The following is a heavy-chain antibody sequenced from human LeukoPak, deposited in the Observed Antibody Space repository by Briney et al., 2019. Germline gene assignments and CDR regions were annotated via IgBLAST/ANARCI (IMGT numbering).Heavy chain of an antibody. V-gene: IGHV5-51*01. J-gene: IGHJ5*02. CDR2: IYPGDSDT. CDR1: GYSFTSYW. CDR3: ARSPGIAARPGGWFDP. Sequence: GASPKTSCKGSGYSFTSYWIGWVRPMPGEGLGWVGIIYPGDSDTRYSPSFQGQVTIPADKSISTAYLQWSSLKSSDTAMYYCARSPGIAARPGGWFDPWGQGTLVTVSS. D-gene: IGHD6-6*01.